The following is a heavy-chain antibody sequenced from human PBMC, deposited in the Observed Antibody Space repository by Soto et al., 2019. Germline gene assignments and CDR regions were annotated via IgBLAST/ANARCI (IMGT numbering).Heavy chain of an antibody. Sequence: EVQLVESGGRLVKPGGSLSISCAASGFTFSSYSMSWVRQAPGKGLEWVSSISSSSSYIYYADSVKGRFTISRDNAKNSLYLQMNSLRAEDTAVYYCARDPARSHGANYYYYGMDVWGQGTTVTVSS. CDR3: ARDPARSHGANYYYYGMDV. D-gene: IGHD3-16*01. J-gene: IGHJ6*02. V-gene: IGHV3-21*01. CDR1: GFTFSSYS. CDR2: ISSSSSYI.